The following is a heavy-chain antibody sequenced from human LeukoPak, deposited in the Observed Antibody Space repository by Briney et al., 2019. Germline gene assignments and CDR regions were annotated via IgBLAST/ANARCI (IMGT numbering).Heavy chain of an antibody. V-gene: IGHV3-23*01. CDR3: AKEEYSTRYYYYGMDV. D-gene: IGHD2-2*01. CDR1: GFTFSSYA. J-gene: IGHJ6*02. Sequence: GGSLRLSCAASGFTFSSYAMSWVRQAPGKGLEWVSAISGSGDSTFYADSVKGRFTISRDNSKNTLYLQMSSLRAEDTAIYYCAKEEYSTRYYYYGMDVWGQGTTVTVSS. CDR2: ISGSGDST.